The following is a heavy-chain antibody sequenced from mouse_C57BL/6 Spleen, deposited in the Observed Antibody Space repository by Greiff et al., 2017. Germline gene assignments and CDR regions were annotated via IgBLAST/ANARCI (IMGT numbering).Heavy chain of an antibody. CDR1: GFSLTSYG. V-gene: IGHV2-4*01. CDR3: AKNYAPYWYFDV. Sequence: QVQLQQSGPGLVQPSQSLSITCTVSGFSLTSYGVHWVRQPPGKGLEWLGVIWGGGSTDYNAAFISRLSISKDNSKSQVFFKMNSLQADDTAIYYCAKNYAPYWYFDVWGTGTTVTVSS. J-gene: IGHJ1*03. CDR2: IWGGGST. D-gene: IGHD2-12*01.